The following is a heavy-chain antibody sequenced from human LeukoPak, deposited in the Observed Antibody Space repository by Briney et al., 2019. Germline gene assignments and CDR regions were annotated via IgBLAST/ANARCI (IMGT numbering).Heavy chain of an antibody. D-gene: IGHD5-12*01. J-gene: IGHJ4*02. CDR1: GYTFTSYD. Sequence: GASVKVSCKASGYTFTSYDINWVRQAPGQGLEWMGWISPNSGGTNYAQKFQGRVTMTRDTSISTAYMELSSLRSDDTAVYYCARDRAVATIGGVDYWGQGTLVTVSS. V-gene: IGHV1-2*02. CDR2: ISPNSGGT. CDR3: ARDRAVATIGGVDY.